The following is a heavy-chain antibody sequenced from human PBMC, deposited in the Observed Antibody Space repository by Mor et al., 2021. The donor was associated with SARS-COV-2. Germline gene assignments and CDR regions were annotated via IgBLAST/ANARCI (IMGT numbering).Heavy chain of an antibody. V-gene: IGHV4-59*01. Sequence: GLEWIGYSFYSGSTNYNPSLKSRVTISVDTSKSQFSLKLTSVTPADTAVYYCARDRGSSSDAFDIWGQGTMVTVSS. J-gene: IGHJ3*02. CDR2: SFYSGST. D-gene: IGHD6-6*01. CDR3: ARDRGSSSDAFDI.